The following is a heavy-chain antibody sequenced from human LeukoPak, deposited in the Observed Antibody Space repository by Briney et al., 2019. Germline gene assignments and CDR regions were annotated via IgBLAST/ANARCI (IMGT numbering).Heavy chain of an antibody. Sequence: SETLSLTCSVSGDSISSSSYYWGWIRQPPGKGLEWIGSIYYSGSTYYNPSLKSRGTVSVDMSKNQFSLKLSSVTAADTAVYYCARHGKGRGTGDFDYWGQGTLVTVSS. CDR2: IYYSGST. V-gene: IGHV4-39*01. CDR3: ARHGKGRGTGDFDY. CDR1: GDSISSSSYY. D-gene: IGHD7-27*01. J-gene: IGHJ4*02.